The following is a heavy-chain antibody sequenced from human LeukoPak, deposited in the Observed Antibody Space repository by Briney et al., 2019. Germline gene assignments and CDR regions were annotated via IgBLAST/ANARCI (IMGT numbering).Heavy chain of an antibody. CDR3: AKLTAQVVYYGMDV. CDR2: ISAYNGNT. J-gene: IGHJ6*02. CDR1: GYTFTSYG. V-gene: IGHV1-18*01. D-gene: IGHD4-23*01. Sequence: ASVKVSCKASGYTFTSYGISWVRQAPGQGLEWMGWISAYNGNTNYAQKLQGRVTMTTDTSTSTAYMELRSLRSDGTAVYYCAKLTAQVVYYGMDVWGQGTTVTVSS.